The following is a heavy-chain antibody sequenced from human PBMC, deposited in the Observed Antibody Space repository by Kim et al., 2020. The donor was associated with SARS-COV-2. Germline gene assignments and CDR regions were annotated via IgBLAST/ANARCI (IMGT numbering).Heavy chain of an antibody. Sequence: SQTLSLTCAISGDSVSSTRASWNWIRTSPSRGLEWLGRTYHRSKWYADYAVSVRSRLTVNADTSKNQFSLQLNSVTPEDTAVYYCAKGGEGITVSLFDSWGQGTLVTVSS. CDR3: AKGGEGITVSLFDS. CDR2: TYHRSKWYA. CDR1: GDSVSSTRAS. V-gene: IGHV6-1*01. D-gene: IGHD6-19*01. J-gene: IGHJ4*02.